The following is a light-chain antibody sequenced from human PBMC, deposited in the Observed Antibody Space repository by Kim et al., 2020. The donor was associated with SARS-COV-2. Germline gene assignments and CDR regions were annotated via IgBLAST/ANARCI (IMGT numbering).Light chain of an antibody. CDR1: QSVSSN. CDR3: QQYDDWPPWT. V-gene: IGKV3-15*01. Sequence: PWDRATLCCRDSQSVSSNVAWYQQKPGQAPRLLIYGASTRATGIPARFSGSGSGTEFTLTTRSLQSEDLAFYHCQQYDDWPPWTFGQGTKVEIK. J-gene: IGKJ1*01. CDR2: GAS.